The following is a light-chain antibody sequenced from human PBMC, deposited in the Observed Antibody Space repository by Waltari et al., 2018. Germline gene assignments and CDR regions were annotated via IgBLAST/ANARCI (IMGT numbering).Light chain of an antibody. CDR3: QQYNNYWT. CDR2: GAS. J-gene: IGKJ1*01. CDR1: QSISTN. Sequence: EILVTQSPATLSMSPGDRATLSCRASQSISTNLAWYQQRPGQAPRLVIYGASTRATDVPARFSGSGSGTEFTLTISSLESEDFAVYYCQQYNNYWTFGQGTKVEIK. V-gene: IGKV3-15*01.